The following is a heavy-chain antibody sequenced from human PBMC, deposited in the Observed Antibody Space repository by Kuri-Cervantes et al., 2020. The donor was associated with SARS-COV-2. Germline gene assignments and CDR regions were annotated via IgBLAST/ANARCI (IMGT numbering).Heavy chain of an antibody. D-gene: IGHD2-15*01. Sequence: GESLKISCAASGFSFSGYAMHWVRQAPGKGLEWVALISYDGSIKYYADSVKGRFTISRDNSKNTLYLQMNSLRAEDTAVYYCAKGGSRDNWFDPWGQGTLVTVSS. CDR1: GFSFSGYA. CDR2: ISYDGSIK. CDR3: AKGGSRDNWFDP. V-gene: IGHV3-30*04. J-gene: IGHJ5*02.